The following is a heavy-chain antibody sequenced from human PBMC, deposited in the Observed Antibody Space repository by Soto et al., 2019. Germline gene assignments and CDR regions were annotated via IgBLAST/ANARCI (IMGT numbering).Heavy chain of an antibody. CDR3: ARDRYINWFDP. V-gene: IGHV1-2*04. J-gene: IGHJ5*02. CDR1: GYTFTGYY. D-gene: IGHD5-18*01. Sequence: ASVKVSYKASGYTFTGYYMHWVRQAAGQGLEWMGWINPNSGGTNYAQKFQGWVTMTRDTSISTAYMELSRLRAEDTAVYYCARDRYINWFDPWGQGTLVTVSS. CDR2: INPNSGGT.